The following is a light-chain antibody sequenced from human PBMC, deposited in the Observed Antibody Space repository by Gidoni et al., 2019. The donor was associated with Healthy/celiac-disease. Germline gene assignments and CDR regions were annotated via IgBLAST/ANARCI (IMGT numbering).Light chain of an antibody. Sequence: QSALTQPASVSGSPGQSITISCTGISSDVGSYNLVSWYQQHPGKAPKLMIYEVSKRPSGVSNRFSGSKSGNTASLTISGLQAENEADYYCCSYAGSSTRGYVFGTGTKVTVL. CDR3: CSYAGSSTRGYV. CDR2: EVS. V-gene: IGLV2-23*02. J-gene: IGLJ1*01. CDR1: SSDVGSYNL.